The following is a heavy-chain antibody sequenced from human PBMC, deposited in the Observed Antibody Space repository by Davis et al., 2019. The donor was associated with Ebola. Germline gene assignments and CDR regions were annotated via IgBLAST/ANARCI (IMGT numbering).Heavy chain of an antibody. CDR3: ARARPWAGYGMDV. V-gene: IGHV4-34*01. Sequence: SQTLSLTCAVYGDSFSDYFWSWIRQPPGKGLEWIGETGHSGYTNYNPSLKSRVTISVDTSKNQFSLKLSSVTAADTAVYYCARARPWAGYGMDVWGQGTTVTVSS. CDR2: TGHSGYT. CDR1: GDSFSDYF. J-gene: IGHJ6*02. D-gene: IGHD3/OR15-3a*01.